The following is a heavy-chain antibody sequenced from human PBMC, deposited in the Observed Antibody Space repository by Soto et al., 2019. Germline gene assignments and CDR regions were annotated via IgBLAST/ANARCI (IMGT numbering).Heavy chain of an antibody. D-gene: IGHD1-26*01. CDR2: IYYSGST. V-gene: IGHV4-30-4*01. CDR1: GGSISSGDYY. J-gene: IGHJ4*02. CDR3: ARDLEGATSFDY. Sequence: SETLSLTCTVSGGSISSGDYYWSWIRQPPGKGLEWIGYIYYSGSTYYNPSLKSRVTISVDTSKNQFSLKLSSVTAADTAVYYCARDLEGATSFDYWGQGTLVTVSS.